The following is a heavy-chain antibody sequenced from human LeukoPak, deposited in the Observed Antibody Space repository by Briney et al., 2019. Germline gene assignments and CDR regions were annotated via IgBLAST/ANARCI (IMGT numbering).Heavy chain of an antibody. CDR2: INPSGGST. CDR1: GYTFTSYY. V-gene: IGHV1-46*01. J-gene: IGHJ6*04. CDR3: AREVGYYGMDV. Sequence: GASVKVFCKASGYTFTSYYMHWVRQAPGQGLEWMGIINPSGGSTSYAQKFQGRVTVTRDTSTSTVYMELSSLRSEDTAVYYCAREVGYYGMDVWGKGTTVTVSS.